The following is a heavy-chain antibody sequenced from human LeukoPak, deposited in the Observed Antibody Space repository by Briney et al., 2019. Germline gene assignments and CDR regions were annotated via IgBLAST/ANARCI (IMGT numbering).Heavy chain of an antibody. V-gene: IGHV3-11*04. CDR3: ARDGSGSYSASFDY. D-gene: IGHD3-10*01. J-gene: IGHJ4*02. CDR2: IVSSGSVK. Sequence: GSLRLSCXVSEFTFSYYYMSWIRQAAGKGLEWVSYIVSSGSVKYYADSVKGRFTISRDNAKNSLYLQMNSLRAEDTAVYYCARDGSGSYSASFDYWGQGTLVTVSS. CDR1: EFTFSYYY.